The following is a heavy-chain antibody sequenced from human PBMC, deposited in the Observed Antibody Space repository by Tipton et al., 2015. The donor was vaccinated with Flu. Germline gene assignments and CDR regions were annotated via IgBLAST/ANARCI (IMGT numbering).Heavy chain of an antibody. D-gene: IGHD3-10*01. V-gene: IGHV4-59*01. CDR1: GDSMSDYY. CDR2: IYNGGNT. Sequence: TLSLTCTVSGDSMSDYYWTWIRQPPGKGLEWIGYIYNGGNTNYNPSLKSQVTISVDTSKNQFSLRLSSATAADTAVYFCARDRGLLLYWFDSWGQGTLVTVSS. CDR3: ARDRGLLLYWFDS. J-gene: IGHJ5*01.